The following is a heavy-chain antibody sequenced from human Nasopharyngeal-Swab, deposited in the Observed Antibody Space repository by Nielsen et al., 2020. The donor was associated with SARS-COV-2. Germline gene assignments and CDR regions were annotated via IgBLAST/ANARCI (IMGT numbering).Heavy chain of an antibody. V-gene: IGHV3-23*01. J-gene: IGHJ4*02. CDR2: ISGSGGST. D-gene: IGHD3-22*01. Sequence: GESLKISCAASGFTFSSYAMSWVRQAPGKGLEWVSAISGSGGSTYYADSVKGRFTISRDNSKNTLYLQMNSLRAEDTAVYYCAKDYYESSGYYYVWGQGTLVTVSS. CDR3: AKDYYESSGYYYV. CDR1: GFTFSSYA.